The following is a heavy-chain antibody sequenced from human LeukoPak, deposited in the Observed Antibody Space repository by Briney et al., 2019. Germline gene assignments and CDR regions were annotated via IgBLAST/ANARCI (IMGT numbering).Heavy chain of an antibody. D-gene: IGHD6-13*01. J-gene: IGHJ2*01. CDR1: GFTFSSYS. CDR3: ARAAYSSTWYSRYFDL. Sequence: GGSLRLSCAASGFTFSSYSMNWVRQAPGKGLEWVSSISSSSSYIYYADSVKGRFTISIDNAKNSLYLQMNSLRAGDTAVYYCARAAYSSTWYSRYFDLWGRGTLVTVSS. CDR2: ISSSSSYI. V-gene: IGHV3-21*01.